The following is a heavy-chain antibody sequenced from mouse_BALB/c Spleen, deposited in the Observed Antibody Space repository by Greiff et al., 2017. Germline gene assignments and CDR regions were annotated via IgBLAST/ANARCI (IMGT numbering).Heavy chain of an antibody. CDR3: ARGYGNYPYYAMDY. Sequence: QVQLQQPGAELVKPGASVKLSCKASGYTFTSYWMHWVKQRPGQGLEWIGEINPSNGRTNYNEKFKSKATLTVDKSSSTAYMQLSSLTSEDSAVYYCARGYGNYPYYAMDYWGQGTSVTVSS. CDR1: GYTFTSYW. D-gene: IGHD2-10*02. J-gene: IGHJ4*01. V-gene: IGHV1S81*02. CDR2: INPSNGRT.